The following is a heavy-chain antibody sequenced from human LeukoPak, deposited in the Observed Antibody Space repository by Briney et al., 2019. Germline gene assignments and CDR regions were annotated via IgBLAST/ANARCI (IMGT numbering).Heavy chain of an antibody. V-gene: IGHV4-4*02. D-gene: IGHD2-2*01. CDR3: ARAPRYCSSTSCFAGWFDP. Sequence: SGTLSLTCAVSGGSISSSNWWSWVRQPPGKGLEWIGEIYHSGSTNYNPSLKSRVTISVDKSKNQFSLKLSSVTAADTAVYYCARAPRYCSSTSCFAGWFDPWGQGTLVTVSS. CDR1: GGSISSSNW. J-gene: IGHJ5*02. CDR2: IYHSGST.